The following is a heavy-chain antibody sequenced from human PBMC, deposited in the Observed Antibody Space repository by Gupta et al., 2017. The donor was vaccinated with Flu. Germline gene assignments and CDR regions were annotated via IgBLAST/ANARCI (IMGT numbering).Heavy chain of an antibody. CDR2: INPGDSNI. D-gene: IGHD2-2*01. CDR3: ASQQYCGSTNCYYALDI. J-gene: IGHJ3*02. Sequence: GKGLEWMGIINPGDSNIRYSPSFQGQVTISADKSISTAYLQWSSLKASDTAMYYCASQQYCGSTNCYYALDIWGQGTMVTVSS. V-gene: IGHV5-51*01.